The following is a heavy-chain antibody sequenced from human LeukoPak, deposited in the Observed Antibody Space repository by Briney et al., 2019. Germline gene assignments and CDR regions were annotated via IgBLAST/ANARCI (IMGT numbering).Heavy chain of an antibody. CDR2: IYRSGST. V-gene: IGHV4-38-2*02. J-gene: IGHJ6*03. Sequence: PETLSLTCSGSNYSICNSLDWGWLRQPPGKGREWIGCIYRSGSTFYSPSLKSRVTLTIHASKNQFSLKLSAVTAAYTAVYFCARGTYGYYMDVWGKGTTVTVSS. D-gene: IGHD4-17*01. CDR1: NYSICNSLD. CDR3: ARGTYGYYMDV.